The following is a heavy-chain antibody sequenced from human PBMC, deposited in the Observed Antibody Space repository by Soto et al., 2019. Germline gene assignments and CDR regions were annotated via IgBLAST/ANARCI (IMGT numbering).Heavy chain of an antibody. J-gene: IGHJ4*02. CDR1: GLSFSSYG. CDR2: IAFDGSNK. D-gene: IGHD6-13*01. Sequence: QVQLVESGGGVVQPGRSLRLSCAASGLSFSSYGMHWVRQAPGKGLEWVAVIAFDGSNKYYADSVKGRFTISRDNSKRTLYLQMNSLRVEDTAVYYCAKDRSSSWTFDYWGQGTLVTVSS. V-gene: IGHV3-30*18. CDR3: AKDRSSSWTFDY.